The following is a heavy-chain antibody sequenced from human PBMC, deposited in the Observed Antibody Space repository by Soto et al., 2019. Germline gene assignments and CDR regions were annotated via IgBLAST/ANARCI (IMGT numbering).Heavy chain of an antibody. CDR1: GGSFSGYY. D-gene: IGHD2-8*02. CDR2: INHSGST. V-gene: IGHV4-34*01. Sequence: QVQLQQWGAGLLKPSETLSLTCAVYGGSFSGYYWTWIRQPPGTGLEWIGEINHSGSTTYNPSLKSRVTISVDTSNNQLSLKLTSVTAADTAVYYCARDKITGLFDYWGQGTLVTVSS. J-gene: IGHJ4*02. CDR3: ARDKITGLFDY.